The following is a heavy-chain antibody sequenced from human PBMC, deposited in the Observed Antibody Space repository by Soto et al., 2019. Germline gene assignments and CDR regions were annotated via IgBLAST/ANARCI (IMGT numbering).Heavy chain of an antibody. Sequence: QVQLQESGPGLVKPSETLTLTCSVSGGFISNYYCTWIRQSPVKGLEWIGYVYNSGSTKYNPSLKSRVSISIDTSKNQCSLKLSSVSAADTAVYYCARGGVVVVSYALDAWGQGTTVTVSS. J-gene: IGHJ6*02. CDR2: VYNSGST. CDR3: ARGGVVVVSYALDA. D-gene: IGHD2-21*01. V-gene: IGHV4-59*01. CDR1: GGFISNYY.